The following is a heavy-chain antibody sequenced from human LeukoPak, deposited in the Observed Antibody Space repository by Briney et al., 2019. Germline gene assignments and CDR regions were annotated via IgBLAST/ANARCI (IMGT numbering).Heavy chain of an antibody. Sequence: ASVKVSCTASGYTFTSYYMHWVRQAPGQGLEWMGIINPSGGSTSYAQKFQGRVTMTRDTSTGTVNMELSSLRSEATAVYYCAKEVRITMVRGVFSANWFDPWGQGTLVTASS. CDR2: INPSGGST. J-gene: IGHJ5*02. D-gene: IGHD3-10*01. CDR1: GYTFTSYY. CDR3: AKEVRITMVRGVFSANWFDP. V-gene: IGHV1-46*01.